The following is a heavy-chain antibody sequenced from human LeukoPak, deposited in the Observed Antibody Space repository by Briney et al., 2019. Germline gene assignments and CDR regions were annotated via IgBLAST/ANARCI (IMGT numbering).Heavy chain of an antibody. D-gene: IGHD3-10*01. CDR3: AQVMGVRGAPSDY. CDR2: ISASGGTK. V-gene: IGHV3-23*01. Sequence: GGSLRLSCAASGFTFSSYAMSWVRQAPGKGLEWASAISASGGTKYYADSVNGRFTISRDNSKNTLYLQMNSLTAEDTALYYCAQVMGVRGAPSDYWGQGTLVTVSS. J-gene: IGHJ4*02. CDR1: GFTFSSYA.